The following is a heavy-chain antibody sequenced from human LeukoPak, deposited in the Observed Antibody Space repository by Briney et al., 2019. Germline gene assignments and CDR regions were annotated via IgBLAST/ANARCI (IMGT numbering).Heavy chain of an antibody. CDR3: ARESDTAMPN. V-gene: IGHV3-30*04. Sequence: GGSLRPSCAASGFTFSSYAMHWVRQAPGKGLEWVAVISYDGSNKYYADSVKGRFTISRDNSKNTLYLQMNSLRAEDTAVYYCARESDTAMPNWGQGTLVTVSS. J-gene: IGHJ4*02. D-gene: IGHD5-18*01. CDR1: GFTFSSYA. CDR2: ISYDGSNK.